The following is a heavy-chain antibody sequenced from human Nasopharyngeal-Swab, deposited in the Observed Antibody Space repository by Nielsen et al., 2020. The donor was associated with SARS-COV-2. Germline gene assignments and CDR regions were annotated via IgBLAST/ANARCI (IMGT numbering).Heavy chain of an antibody. CDR3: ARGLVLLWFGESITFDY. V-gene: IGHV3-48*03. Sequence: GESLKISCAASGFTFSSYEMNWVRQAPGKGLEWVSYISSSGSTIYYADSVEGRFTISRDNAKNSLYLQMNSLRAEDTAVYYCARGLVLLWFGESITFDYWGQGTLVTVSS. J-gene: IGHJ4*02. D-gene: IGHD3-10*01. CDR2: ISSSGSTI. CDR1: GFTFSSYE.